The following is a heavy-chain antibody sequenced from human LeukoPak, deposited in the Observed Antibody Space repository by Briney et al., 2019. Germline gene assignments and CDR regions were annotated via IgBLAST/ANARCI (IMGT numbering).Heavy chain of an antibody. Sequence: SQTLSLTCAISGDSVSSNSAAWNWIRQSPSRGLEWLGRTYYRSKWYNDYAVSVKSRITINPDTSKNQFSLQLNSVTPEDTAVYYCARASIAAAGIYYHYYYMDVWGKGTTVTISS. CDR1: GDSVSSNSAA. V-gene: IGHV6-1*01. CDR2: TYYRSKWYN. J-gene: IGHJ6*03. D-gene: IGHD6-13*01. CDR3: ARASIAAAGIYYHYYYMDV.